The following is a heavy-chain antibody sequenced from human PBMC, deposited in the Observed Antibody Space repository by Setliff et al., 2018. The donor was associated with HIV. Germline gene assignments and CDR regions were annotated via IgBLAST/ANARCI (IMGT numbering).Heavy chain of an antibody. CDR3: ASAVGDGYYDILTGYYRPTGFDF. V-gene: IGHV4-34*01. Sequence: SETLSLTCAVYDGSLSSYYWSWIRQSKGKGLEWIGEINDSGTTNYNPSLESRVTMSVDRSRNPFSLKLTSVTAADTAVYYCASAVGDGYYDILTGYYRPTGFDFWGQGTLVTVSS. J-gene: IGHJ4*02. CDR1: DGSLSSYY. D-gene: IGHD3-9*01. CDR2: INDSGTT.